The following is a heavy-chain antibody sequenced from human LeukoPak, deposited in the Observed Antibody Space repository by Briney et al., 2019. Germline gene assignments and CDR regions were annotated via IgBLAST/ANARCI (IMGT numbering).Heavy chain of an antibody. V-gene: IGHV4-34*01. CDR1: GGSFSGYY. D-gene: IGHD3-3*01. Sequence: RASETLSLTCAVYGGSFSGYYWSWIRQPPGKGLEWIGEINHSGSTNYNPSLKSRVTISVDTSKNQFSLKLSSVTAADTAVYYCARDFRGGYDFWSGYYTPYYFDYWGKGTLVTVSP. CDR3: ARDFRGGYDFWSGYYTPYYFDY. J-gene: IGHJ4*02. CDR2: INHSGST.